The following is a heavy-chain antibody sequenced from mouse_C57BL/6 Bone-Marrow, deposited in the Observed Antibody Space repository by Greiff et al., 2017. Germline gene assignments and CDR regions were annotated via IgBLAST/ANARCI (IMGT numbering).Heavy chain of an antibody. Sequence: LVESGAELAKPGASVKLSCKASGYTFTSYWMHWVKQRPGQGLEWIGYINPSSGYTKYNQKFKDKATLTADKSSSTAYMQLSSLTYEDTAVYYCAANMVTTSYWGQGTTLTVSS. J-gene: IGHJ2*01. D-gene: IGHD2-2*01. CDR1: GYTFTSYW. CDR2: INPSSGYT. CDR3: AANMVTTSY. V-gene: IGHV1-7*01.